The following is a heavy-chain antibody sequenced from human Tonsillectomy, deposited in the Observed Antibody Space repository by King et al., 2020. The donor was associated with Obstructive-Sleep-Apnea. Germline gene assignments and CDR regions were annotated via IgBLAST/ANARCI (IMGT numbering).Heavy chain of an antibody. D-gene: IGHD6-19*01. CDR1: GFTFYDYA. Sequence: EVQLVESGGGLVQPGRSLRLSCTASGFTFYDYAMHWVRQAPGKGLEWVSGVSWNSGSLGYADSVKGRFTISRDNARNSLYLQMRNLRVEDTALYYCASSPTYGAVAGFWGQGTLVTVSS. CDR3: ASSPTYGAVAGF. V-gene: IGHV3-9*01. J-gene: IGHJ4*02. CDR2: VSWNSGSL.